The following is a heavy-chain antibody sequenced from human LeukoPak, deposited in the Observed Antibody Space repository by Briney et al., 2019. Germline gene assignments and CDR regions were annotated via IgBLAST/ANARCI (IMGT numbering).Heavy chain of an antibody. CDR1: GFTFSSYW. CDR2: IKSDGSST. D-gene: IGHD5-18*01. V-gene: IGHV3-74*01. J-gene: IGHJ4*02. CDR3: ARDRGYSLDY. Sequence: GGSLRLSCAASGFTFSSYWMHWVRQAPGKGLVWVSLIKSDGSSTSYADSVKGRFTISRDNAKNTLYLQMNSLRAEDTAVYYCARDRGYSLDYWGQGTLVTVSS.